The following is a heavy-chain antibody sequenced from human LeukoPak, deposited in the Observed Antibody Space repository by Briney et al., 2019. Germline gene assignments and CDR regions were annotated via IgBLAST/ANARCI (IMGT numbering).Heavy chain of an antibody. CDR3: AKDRWEGYGSGGSLDY. J-gene: IGHJ4*02. V-gene: IGHV3-30*18. CDR1: GFSFSTYG. Sequence: GRSLRLSCAASGFSFSTYGLHWVRQAPGKGLEWVAFISHDGSIKNNADSVKGRFAISRDTSKNTLYLQMNSLRAEDTAVYYCAKDRWEGYGSGGSLDYWGQGTLVTVSS. D-gene: IGHD3-10*01. CDR2: ISHDGSIK.